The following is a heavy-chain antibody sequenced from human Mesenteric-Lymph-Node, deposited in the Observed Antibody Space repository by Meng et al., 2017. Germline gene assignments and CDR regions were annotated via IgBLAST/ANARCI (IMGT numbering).Heavy chain of an antibody. CDR2: INTDGTTA. Sequence: GESLKISCTASGFTFSSYWMHWVRQAPGQGLVWVSRINTDGTTATYADSVEGRFTISRDNGKNTLYLQMNSLRAEDTAVYYCARRSSYSDSSGPYWSFDLWGRGTLVTVSS. CDR3: ARRSSYSDSSGPYWSFDL. CDR1: GFTFSSYW. D-gene: IGHD3-22*01. V-gene: IGHV3-74*01. J-gene: IGHJ2*01.